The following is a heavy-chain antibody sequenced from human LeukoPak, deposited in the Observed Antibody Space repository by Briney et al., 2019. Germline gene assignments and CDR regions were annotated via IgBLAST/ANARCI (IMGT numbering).Heavy chain of an antibody. CDR1: GYTFTSYG. V-gene: IGHV1-18*01. D-gene: IGHD5-24*01. CDR3: ARECGRDGYNYWFDP. J-gene: IGHJ5*02. Sequence: ASVTVSCKASGYTFTSYGISWVRQAPGQGLEWMGWISAYNGNTNYAQKLQGRVTMTTDTSTSTAYMELRSLRSDDTAVYYCARECGRDGYNYWFDPWGQGTLVTVSS. CDR2: ISAYNGNT.